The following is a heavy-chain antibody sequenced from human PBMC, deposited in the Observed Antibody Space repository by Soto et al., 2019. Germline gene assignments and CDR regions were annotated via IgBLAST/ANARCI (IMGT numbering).Heavy chain of an antibody. V-gene: IGHV4-31*03. J-gene: IGHJ3*02. D-gene: IGHD3-10*01. Sequence: TSETLSLTCTVSGGSSSSVGYYWSCIRQHPGKGLEWIGYIYYSGSTYYNPSLKSRVTISVDTSKNQFSLKLSSVTAADTAVYYCARDRDYYGSGSYSAFDIWGQGTMVTVSS. CDR1: GGSSSSVGYY. CDR3: ARDRDYYGSGSYSAFDI. CDR2: IYYSGST.